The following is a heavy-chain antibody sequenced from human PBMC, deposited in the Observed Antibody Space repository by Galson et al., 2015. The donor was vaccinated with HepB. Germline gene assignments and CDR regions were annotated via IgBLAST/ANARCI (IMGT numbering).Heavy chain of an antibody. CDR2: IGTAGDP. CDR1: GFTFSSYD. CDR3: VRGRKDCTSSNCYYYYYLDV. D-gene: IGHD2-2*01. J-gene: IGHJ6*03. Sequence: SLRLSCAASGFTFSSYDMHWVRQPTGKGLEWVSAIGTAGDPYYPGSVKGRFTILRENAKSSLYLQMNSLSAGDTGVYYCVRGRKDCTSSNCYYYYYLDVWGKGTTVTVSS. V-gene: IGHV3-13*05.